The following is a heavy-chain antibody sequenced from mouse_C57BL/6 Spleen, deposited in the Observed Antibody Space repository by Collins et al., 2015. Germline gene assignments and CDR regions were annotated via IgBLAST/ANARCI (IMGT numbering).Heavy chain of an antibody. J-gene: IGHJ1*01. V-gene: IGHV3-2*02. CDR3: ARFGDWYFDV. CDR1: GYSITSDYA. CDR2: ISYSGST. Sequence: DVQLQESGPGLVKPSQSLSLTCTVTGYSITSDYAWNWIRQFPGNKLEWMGYISYSGSTSYNPSLKSRISITRDTSKNQFFLQLNSVTTEDTATYYCARFGDWYFDVWGAGTTVTVSS.